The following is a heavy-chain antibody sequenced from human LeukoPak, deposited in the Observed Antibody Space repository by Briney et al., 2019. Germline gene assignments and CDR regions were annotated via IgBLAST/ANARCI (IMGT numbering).Heavy chain of an antibody. V-gene: IGHV4-4*02. J-gene: IGHJ4*02. Sequence: SGTLSLTCAVSGGSISSSNWWSWVRQPPGKGLEWIGEIYHSGSTNYNPSLKSRVTISVDKSKNQFSLKLSSVTAADTAVYFCARTYGSGSYYSDYWGQGTLVTVSS. CDR3: ARTYGSGSYYSDY. CDR1: GGSISSSNW. D-gene: IGHD3-10*01. CDR2: IYHSGST.